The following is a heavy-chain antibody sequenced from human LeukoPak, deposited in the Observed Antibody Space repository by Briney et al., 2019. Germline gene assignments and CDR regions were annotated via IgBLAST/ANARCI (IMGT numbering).Heavy chain of an antibody. CDR1: GYCFTNYW. D-gene: IGHD2-21*02. Sequence: GESLKISCKGSGYCFTNYWIGWVRQLPGKGLEFMGIIYPGDSDTRYSPSFQGQVTISADKSISTAYLQWSSLKASDTAMYYCARRADCGGDCYLQYYFDYWGQGTLVTVSS. J-gene: IGHJ4*02. CDR2: IYPGDSDT. CDR3: ARRADCGGDCYLQYYFDY. V-gene: IGHV5-51*01.